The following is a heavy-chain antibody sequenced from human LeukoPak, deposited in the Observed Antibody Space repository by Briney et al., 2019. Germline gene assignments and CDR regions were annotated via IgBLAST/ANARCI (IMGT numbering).Heavy chain of an antibody. CDR2: IYHSGST. J-gene: IGHJ6*03. CDR1: GYSISSGYY. CDR3: ARRAPSPYYMDV. V-gene: IGHV4-38-2*01. D-gene: IGHD6-6*01. Sequence: SETLSLTCAVSGYSISSGYYWGWIRQPPGKGLEWIGSIYHSGSTYYNPSLKSRVTISVDTSKNQFSLKLGSVTAADTAVYYCARRAPSPYYMDVWGEGTTVTVSS.